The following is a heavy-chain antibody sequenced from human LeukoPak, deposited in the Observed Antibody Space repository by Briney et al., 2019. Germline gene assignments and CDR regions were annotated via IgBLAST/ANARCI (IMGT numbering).Heavy chain of an antibody. CDR1: GFTFSSYS. CDR2: ISSSSSYI. V-gene: IGHV3-21*01. D-gene: IGHD2-15*01. CDR3: ASSPPVVVADEYYYYYMDV. J-gene: IGHJ6*03. Sequence: TGGSLRLSCAASGFTFSSYSMNWVRQAPGKGLEWVSSISSSSSYIYYADSVKGRFTISGDNAKNSMYLQMNSLRAEDTAVYYCASSPPVVVADEYYYYYMDVWGKGTTVTVSS.